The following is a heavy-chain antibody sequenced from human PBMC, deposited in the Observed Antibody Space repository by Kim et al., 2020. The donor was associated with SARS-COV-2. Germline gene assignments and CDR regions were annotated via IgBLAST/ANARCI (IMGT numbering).Heavy chain of an antibody. D-gene: IGHD1-20*01. J-gene: IGHJ6*02. CDR2: VSRSSRYT. CDR1: GFRFSDYD. CDR3: ARDPYNSYAMDL. Sequence: GGSLRLSCAASGFRFSDYDMNWVRQAPGKGLEWLSSVSRSSRYTTYADSVRGRFIISRDNARDSLSLQMDSLQPEDTAVYYCARDPYNSYAMDLWGHGTT. V-gene: IGHV3-11*05.